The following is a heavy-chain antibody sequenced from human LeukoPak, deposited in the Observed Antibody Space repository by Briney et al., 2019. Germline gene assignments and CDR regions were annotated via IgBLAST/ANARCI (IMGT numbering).Heavy chain of an antibody. V-gene: IGHV3-23*01. D-gene: IGHD6-13*01. Sequence: PGGSVRLSCATAGFTFSSYAMSWVRQAPGKGLEWVSGLSNSGGSTYYADSVKGRFTISRDNSKNTLYLQMNSLRAEDTAVYYCAKDGIAGADNSYFDNWGQGTLVTVSS. J-gene: IGHJ4*02. CDR1: GFTFSSYA. CDR3: AKDGIAGADNSYFDN. CDR2: LSNSGGST.